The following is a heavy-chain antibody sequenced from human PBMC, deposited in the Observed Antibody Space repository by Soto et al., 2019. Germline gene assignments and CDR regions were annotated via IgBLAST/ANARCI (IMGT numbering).Heavy chain of an antibody. V-gene: IGHV3-11*05. J-gene: IGHJ5*02. CDR2: ISSSSSYT. CDR1: GFTFSDYY. Sequence: GGSLRLSCAASGFTFSDYYMSWTRQAPGKGLEWVSYISSSSSYTNYADSVKGRFTISRDNAKNSLYLQMNSLRAEDTAVYYCARVVAAAGTGNWFDPWGQGALVTVSS. D-gene: IGHD6-13*01. CDR3: ARVVAAAGTGNWFDP.